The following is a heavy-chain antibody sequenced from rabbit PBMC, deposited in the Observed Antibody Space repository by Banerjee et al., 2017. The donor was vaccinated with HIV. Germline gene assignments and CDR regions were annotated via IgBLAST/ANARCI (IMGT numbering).Heavy chain of an antibody. CDR1: GFSFSSSYY. Sequence: QSLEESGGDLVKPGASLTLTCTASGFSFSSSYYMCWVRQAPGKGLEWIACIYAGSSGSTYYASWAKGRFTISKTSSTTVTLQMTSLTAADTATYFCARDLNYDDYGAWDLWGPGTLVTVS. D-gene: IGHD2-1*01. J-gene: IGHJ4*01. V-gene: IGHV1S40*01. CDR2: IYAGSSGST. CDR3: ARDLNYDDYGAWDL.